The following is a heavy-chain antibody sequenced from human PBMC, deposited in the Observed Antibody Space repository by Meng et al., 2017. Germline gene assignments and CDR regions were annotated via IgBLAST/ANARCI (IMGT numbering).Heavy chain of an antibody. J-gene: IGHJ4*02. V-gene: IGHV3-49*03. Sequence: GESLKISCTASGFTFGDYAMSWFRQAPGKGLEWVGFIRSKAYGGTTEYAASGKGRFTISRDDSKSIAYLQMNSLKTEDTAVYYCTRVFHVETTWHYWGQGTLVTVSS. CDR3: TRVFHVETTWHY. D-gene: IGHD4-17*01. CDR2: IRSKAYGGTT. CDR1: GFTFGDYA.